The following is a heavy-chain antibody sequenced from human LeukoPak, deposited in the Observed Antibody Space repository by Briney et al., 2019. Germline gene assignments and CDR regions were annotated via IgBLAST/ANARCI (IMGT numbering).Heavy chain of an antibody. Sequence: GASVKVSCKASGGTFSSYAISWVRQAPGQGLEWMGRIIPILGIANYAQRFQGRVTITADKSTSTAYMELSSLRSEDTAVYYCARGVTMVRGVADFDYWGQGTLVTVSS. D-gene: IGHD3-10*01. CDR1: GGTFSSYA. J-gene: IGHJ4*02. CDR3: ARGVTMVRGVADFDY. CDR2: IIPILGIA. V-gene: IGHV1-69*04.